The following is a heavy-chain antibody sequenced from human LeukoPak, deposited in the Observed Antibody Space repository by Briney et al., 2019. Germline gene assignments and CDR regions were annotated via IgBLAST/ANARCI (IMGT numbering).Heavy chain of an antibody. J-gene: IGHJ4*02. CDR3: ARRPGWQQPFDY. CDR1: GFTFSSYAM. V-gene: IGHV4-4*02. Sequence: GSLRLSCAASGFTFSSYAMSWVRQPPGKGLEWIGEIYHSGSANYNPSLKSRVTISVDKSKDQLSLKLTSVTAADTAVYYCARRPGWQQPFDYWGQGTLVTVSS. CDR2: IYHSGSA. D-gene: IGHD6-13*01.